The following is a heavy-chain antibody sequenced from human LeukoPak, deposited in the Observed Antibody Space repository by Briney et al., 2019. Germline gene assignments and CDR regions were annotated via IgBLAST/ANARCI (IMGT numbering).Heavy chain of an antibody. CDR2: IRTTAEGAKYA. D-gene: IGHD5-24*01. Sequence: GGSLRLSCATSGFSFTDYPMNWVRHAPGKGLEWISNIRTTAEGAKYAYYADSVKGRVTISRDDGKNTLYLHMNSLRDDDTAVYHCENDKRDAFDYWGQGVLVTVSS. CDR1: GFSFTDYP. CDR3: ENDKRDAFDY. V-gene: IGHV3-48*02. J-gene: IGHJ4*02.